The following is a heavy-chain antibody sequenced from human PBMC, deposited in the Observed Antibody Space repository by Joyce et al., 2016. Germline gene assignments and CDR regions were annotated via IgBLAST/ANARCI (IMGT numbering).Heavy chain of an antibody. CDR2: IKSKTEGERT. D-gene: IGHD3-3*01. Sequence: VQLVESGGDLVEPGGSLRLSCAASGFSFSNAWMAWVRQAPGKGLEWVGRIKSKTEGERTDYATPVKGRFVISRDDSNDMLFLVMNSLKTEDTAVYYCTTDDFWSGFSASWGQGTLVTVSS. V-gene: IGHV3-15*01. CDR3: TTDDFWSGFSAS. J-gene: IGHJ5*02. CDR1: GFSFSNAW.